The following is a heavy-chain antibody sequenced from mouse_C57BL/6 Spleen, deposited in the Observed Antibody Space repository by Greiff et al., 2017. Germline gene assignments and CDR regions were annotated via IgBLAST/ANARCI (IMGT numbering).Heavy chain of an antibody. D-gene: IGHD1-1*01. CDR3: ARVTTVAGGFAY. V-gene: IGHV5-16*01. CDR1: GFTFSDYY. J-gene: IGHJ3*01. Sequence: EVKLVESEGGLVQPGSSMKLSCTASGFTFSDYYMAWVRQVPEKGLEWVANINYDGSSTYYLDSLKSRFIISSDNAKNILYLQMSSLKSEDTATYYCARVTTVAGGFAYWGQGTLVTVSA. CDR2: INYDGSST.